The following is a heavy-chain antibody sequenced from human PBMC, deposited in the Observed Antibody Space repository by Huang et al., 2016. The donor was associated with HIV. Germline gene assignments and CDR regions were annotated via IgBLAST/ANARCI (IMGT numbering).Heavy chain of an antibody. CDR3: AGGGANLYYYYHLVV. Sequence: QVQLVQSGAELKKPGSSVRVSCKASGGTFSSFAISWLRQAPGHRLEWMGGIISIFRVTNYAEEFQDRVTMTADESTSTAYMELSSLRSEDTATYYCAGGGANLYYYYHLVVWGKGTTITVSS. V-gene: IGHV1-69*13. CDR1: GGTFSSFA. CDR2: IISIFRVT. D-gene: IGHD2-15*01. J-gene: IGHJ6*03.